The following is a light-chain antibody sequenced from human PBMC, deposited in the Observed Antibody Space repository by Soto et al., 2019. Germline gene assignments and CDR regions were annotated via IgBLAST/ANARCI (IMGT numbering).Light chain of an antibody. J-gene: IGLJ2*01. CDR1: SSDVASYNY. V-gene: IGLV2-8*01. Sequence: QSALTQPPSASGSPGQSVTISCTGTSSDVASYNYVSWYQQHPGKAPKLMIYEVSKRPSGVPDRVSGSKSGNTASLTVSGLQAEDEADYYCSSYAGSNNLVFGGGTKVTVL. CDR2: EVS. CDR3: SSYAGSNNLV.